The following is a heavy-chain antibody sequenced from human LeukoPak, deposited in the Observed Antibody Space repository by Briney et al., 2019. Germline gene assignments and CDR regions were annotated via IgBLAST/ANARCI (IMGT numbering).Heavy chain of an antibody. CDR1: GGSFSGYY. Sequence: PSETLSLTCAVYGGSFSGYYWSWIRQPPGKGLEWIGEINHSGSTNYNPSLKSRVTISVDTSKNQFSLKLSSVTAADTAVYYCARESDYYDSSGYHRAPYFDYWGQGTLVTVSS. CDR3: ARESDYYDSSGYHRAPYFDY. CDR2: INHSGST. D-gene: IGHD3-22*01. V-gene: IGHV4-34*01. J-gene: IGHJ4*02.